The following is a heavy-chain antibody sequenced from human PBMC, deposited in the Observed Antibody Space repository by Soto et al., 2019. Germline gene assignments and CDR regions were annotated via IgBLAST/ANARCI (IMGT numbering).Heavy chain of an antibody. D-gene: IGHD4-17*01. V-gene: IGHV3-66*01. Sequence: EVQLVESGGGLVQPGGSLRLSCAASGFTVSSNYMSWVRQAPGKGLEWVSVIYSGGSTYYADSVKGRFTISRDNSKNPLYLQMNSLRAEDTAVYYCARDLTYPFSIMTTVTTGDYWGQGTLVTVSS. CDR2: IYSGGST. J-gene: IGHJ4*02. CDR3: ARDLTYPFSIMTTVTTGDY. CDR1: GFTVSSNY.